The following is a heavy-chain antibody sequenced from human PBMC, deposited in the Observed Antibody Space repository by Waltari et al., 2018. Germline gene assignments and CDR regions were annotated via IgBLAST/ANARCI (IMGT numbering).Heavy chain of an antibody. V-gene: IGHV1-8*02. Sequence: QVQLVQSGAEGLRPGASVHVSCQAYSYTLINYEINSVRQAAGQGLEWMGWVNPNSGATAYAQKFQGRITMTWDTSISTAYMELSNLRSDDTAVLYCARGRDVFANFDYNWFDPWGQGTLVTVSS. CDR3: ARGRDVFANFDYNWFDP. CDR2: VNPNSGAT. D-gene: IGHD3-3*01. J-gene: IGHJ5*02. CDR1: SYTLINYE.